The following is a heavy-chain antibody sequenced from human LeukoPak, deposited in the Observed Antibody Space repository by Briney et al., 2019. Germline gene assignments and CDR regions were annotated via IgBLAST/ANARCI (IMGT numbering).Heavy chain of an antibody. CDR3: AKELRRDGYNEFDY. V-gene: IGHV3-30*02. Sequence: GRSLRLSCAASGFTFSSYGMHWVRQAPGKGLEWVAHIRSDGSNKFYADSVKGRFTISRDTSKNTLYLQMNSLRAEDTAVYYCAKELRRDGYNEFDYWGQGTLVTVSS. D-gene: IGHD5-24*01. J-gene: IGHJ4*02. CDR1: GFTFSSYG. CDR2: IRSDGSNK.